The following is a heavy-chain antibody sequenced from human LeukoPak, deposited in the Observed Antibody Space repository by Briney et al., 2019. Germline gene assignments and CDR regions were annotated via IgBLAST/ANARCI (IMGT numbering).Heavy chain of an antibody. CDR1: GFTFSSYA. D-gene: IGHD2-21*02. Sequence: HPGGSLRLSCAASGFTFSSYAMSWVRQAPGKGLGWVSAISGSGGSTYYADSVKGRFTISRDNSKNTLYLQMNSLRAEDTAVYYCLLFYYYYGMDVWGKGTTVTVSS. J-gene: IGHJ6*04. CDR2: ISGSGGST. CDR3: LLFYYYYGMDV. V-gene: IGHV3-23*01.